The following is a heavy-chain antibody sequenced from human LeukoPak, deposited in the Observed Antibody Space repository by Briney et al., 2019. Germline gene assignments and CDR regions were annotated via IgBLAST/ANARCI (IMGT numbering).Heavy chain of an antibody. CDR3: ARHVRIGIAVAGTHFDL. Sequence: SETLSLTCAVYGGSFGGYFWSWIRQPPGKGLEWIGDINYSGSTNYNPSLKSRVTISVDTSKNQFSLKLSSVTAADTAVYYCARHVRIGIAVAGTHFDLWGRGTLVTVSS. D-gene: IGHD6-19*01. CDR2: INYSGST. J-gene: IGHJ2*01. V-gene: IGHV4-34*01. CDR1: GGSFGGYF.